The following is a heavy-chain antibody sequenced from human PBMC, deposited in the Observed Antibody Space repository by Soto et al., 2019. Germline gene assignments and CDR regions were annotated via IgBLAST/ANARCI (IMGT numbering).Heavy chain of an antibody. CDR2: IYYSGRT. Sequence: QVQLQESGPGLVKPSQTLSLTCTVSGGSISSGGYYWSWIRQHPGKGLEWIGYIYYSGRTYYNPSLKTRFNIAVDTSKNQSSLKLSSVTAADTAVYYCARGGDYYDSSGHLQETFDYWGQGTLVTVSS. CDR1: GGSISSGGYY. V-gene: IGHV4-31*03. D-gene: IGHD3-22*01. J-gene: IGHJ4*02. CDR3: ARGGDYYDSSGHLQETFDY.